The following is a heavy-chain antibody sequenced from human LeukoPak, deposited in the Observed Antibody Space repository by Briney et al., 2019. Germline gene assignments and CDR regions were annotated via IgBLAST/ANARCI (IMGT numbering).Heavy chain of an antibody. CDR1: GYTLTELS. D-gene: IGHD1-1*01. J-gene: IGHJ5*02. CDR2: FDPEDGET. V-gene: IGHV1-24*01. Sequence: ASVKVSCKVSGYTLTELSMHWVRQAPGKGLEWMGGFDPEDGETIYAQKFQGRVTITTDESTSTAYMELSSLRSEDTAVYYCAREDARLERTPFDPWGQGTLVTVSS. CDR3: AREDARLERTPFDP.